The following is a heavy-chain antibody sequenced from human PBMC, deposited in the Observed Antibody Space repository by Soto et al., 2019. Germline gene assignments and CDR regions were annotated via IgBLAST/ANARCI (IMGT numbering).Heavy chain of an antibody. V-gene: IGHV4-39*01. Sequence: PSENLSVTNIGSGGSSRSNTYYWCWLRHPLGKELAWIGSMYYSGSTYYNPSFKNPVTIFVDTSKNQFYLRRSSVTAADTAVYYFARHGGILRYFDWLLWGQGTLVTVS. D-gene: IGHD3-9*01. CDR2: MYYSGST. CDR1: GGSSRSNTYY. J-gene: IGHJ4*02. CDR3: ARHGGILRYFDWLL.